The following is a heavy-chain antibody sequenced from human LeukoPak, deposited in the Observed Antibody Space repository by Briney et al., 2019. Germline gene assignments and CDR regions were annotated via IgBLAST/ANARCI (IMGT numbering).Heavy chain of an antibody. V-gene: IGHV3-30*18. Sequence: GGSLRLSCAASGFTFSSYGMHWVRQAPGKGLEWVAVISYDGSNKYYADSVKGRFTISRDNSKKTLYLQMNSLRAEDTAVYYCAKDPNYYDSSGYDYWGQGTLVTVSS. CDR3: AKDPNYYDSSGYDY. J-gene: IGHJ4*02. CDR1: GFTFSSYG. D-gene: IGHD3-22*01. CDR2: ISYDGSNK.